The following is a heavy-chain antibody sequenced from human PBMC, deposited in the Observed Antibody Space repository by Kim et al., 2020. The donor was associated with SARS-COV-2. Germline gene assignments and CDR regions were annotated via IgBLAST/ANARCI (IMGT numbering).Heavy chain of an antibody. D-gene: IGHD6-19*01. CDR1: GYSFTAYY. CDR2: INPSSGGT. J-gene: IGHJ5*02. V-gene: IGHV1-2*05. CDR3: ARSLQRLVQGDFDP. Sequence: ASVKVSCKASGYSFTAYYMHWVRQAPGQGLEWMGRINPSSGGTNYEQKFRARVTMTSDTAIDTAYMELNSLTSNDTDVYYCARSLQRLVQGDFDPWGQGTLVPLPS.